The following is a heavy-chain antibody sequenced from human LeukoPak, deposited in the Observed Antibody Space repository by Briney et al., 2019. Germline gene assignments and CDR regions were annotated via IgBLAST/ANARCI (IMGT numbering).Heavy chain of an antibody. CDR2: ISAYNGNT. CDR1: GYTFTSHG. J-gene: IGHJ5*02. CDR3: ARNQYYYDSSGYSP. Sequence: ASVKVSCKASGYTFTSHGISWVRQAPGQGLEWMGWISAYNGNTNYAQKLQGRVTMTTDTSTSTAYMELRSLRSDDTAVYYCARNQYYYDSSGYSPWGQGTLVTVSS. V-gene: IGHV1-18*01. D-gene: IGHD3-22*01.